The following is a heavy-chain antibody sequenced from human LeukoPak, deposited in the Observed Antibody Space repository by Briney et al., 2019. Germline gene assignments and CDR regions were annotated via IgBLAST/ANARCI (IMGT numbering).Heavy chain of an antibody. CDR1: GYTFTSYG. CDR2: ISAYNGNT. Sequence: GASVKLSCSASGYTFTSYGISWVRQAPGQGLEWMGWISAYNGNTNYAQKLQGRVTMTTDTSTSTAYMELRSLRSDDTAVYYCARDVQTIAAAGNFDYWGQGTLVTVSS. V-gene: IGHV1-18*01. D-gene: IGHD6-13*01. J-gene: IGHJ4*02. CDR3: ARDVQTIAAAGNFDY.